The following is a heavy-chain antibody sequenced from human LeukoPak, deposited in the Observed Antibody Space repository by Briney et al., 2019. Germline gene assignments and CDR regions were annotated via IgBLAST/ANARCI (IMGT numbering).Heavy chain of an antibody. D-gene: IGHD6-13*01. J-gene: IGHJ5*02. CDR3: ARDRGSSSWYPGHWFDP. CDR1: GGSISSGGHS. CDR2: IYYSGST. Sequence: SETLSLTCAVSGGSISSGGHSWSWIRQPPGKGLEWIGYIYYSGSTYYNPSLKSRVTISVDTSKNQFSLKLSSVTAADTAVYYCARDRGSSSWYPGHWFDPWGQGTLVTVSS. V-gene: IGHV4-30-4*07.